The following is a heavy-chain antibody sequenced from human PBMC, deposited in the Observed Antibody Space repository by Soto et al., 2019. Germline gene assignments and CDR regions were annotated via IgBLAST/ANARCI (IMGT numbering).Heavy chain of an antibody. J-gene: IGHJ4*02. CDR2: IYYTGST. V-gene: IGHV4-59*01. Sequence: SETLSLTCTVSGGSISSYFWSWIRQPPGKGLEWIGNIYYTGSTNYIPSLKSRVTISLDTSKNQVSLKLSSVTAADTAVYYCASQAPFGVVKSFDYWGQGTLVTVSS. CDR1: GGSISSYF. D-gene: IGHD3-3*01. CDR3: ASQAPFGVVKSFDY.